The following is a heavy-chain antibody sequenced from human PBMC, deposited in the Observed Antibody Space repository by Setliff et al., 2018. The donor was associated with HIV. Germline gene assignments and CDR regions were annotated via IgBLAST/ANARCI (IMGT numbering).Heavy chain of an antibody. CDR2: IYPGDSNT. V-gene: IGHV5-51*01. CDR1: GYSFTSYW. D-gene: IGHD3-10*01. J-gene: IGHJ5*02. Sequence: GESLKISCKGSGYSFTSYWIGWVRQMPGKGLEWMGIIYPGDSNTRYSPSFQGQVTISADKSTSTAYLQWTSLKASDSAMYYCASGSGIDWFDPWGQGTLVTVSS. CDR3: ASGSGIDWFDP.